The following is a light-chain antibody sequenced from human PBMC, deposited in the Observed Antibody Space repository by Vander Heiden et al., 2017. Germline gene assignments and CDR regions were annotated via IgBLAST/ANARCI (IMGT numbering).Light chain of an antibody. CDR3: SSYAGSNNWV. CDR2: EVS. Sequence: QSALTQPPSASGSPGPSVTISCTGTSSDVGGYTYVSWYQQHPGKAPKLIIYEVSKRPSGVPDRFSGSKSGNTASLTVSGLQAEDEADYYCSSYAGSNNWVFGGGTKLTVL. CDR1: SSDVGGYTY. J-gene: IGLJ3*02. V-gene: IGLV2-8*01.